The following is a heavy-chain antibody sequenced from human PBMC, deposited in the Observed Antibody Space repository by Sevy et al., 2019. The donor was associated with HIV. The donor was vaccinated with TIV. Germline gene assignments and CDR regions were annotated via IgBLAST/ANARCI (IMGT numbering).Heavy chain of an antibody. Sequence: ASVKVSCKASGYTFTGYYMHWVRQAPGQGLEWMGRINPNSGGTNYAQKFQGRVTMTRDTSISTAYMELSRLRSDDTAVYYCARMPNYDFWSGYSQAYNWFAPWGQGTLVTVSS. V-gene: IGHV1-2*06. CDR1: GYTFTGYY. J-gene: IGHJ5*02. D-gene: IGHD3-3*01. CDR3: ARMPNYDFWSGYSQAYNWFAP. CDR2: INPNSGGT.